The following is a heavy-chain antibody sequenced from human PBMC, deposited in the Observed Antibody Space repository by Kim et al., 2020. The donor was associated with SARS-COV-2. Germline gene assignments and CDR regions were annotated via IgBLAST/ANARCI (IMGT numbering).Heavy chain of an antibody. CDR1: GFTLSAAL. J-gene: IGHJ5*02. CDR2: IKSKTDGGST. D-gene: IGHD6-13*01. V-gene: IGHV3-15*01. CDR3: ITAAAGSYR. Sequence: GGSLRLSCAASGFTLSAALMTWVRQAPGKGLEWVGRIKSKTDGGSTDYAAPVKGRFSISRDDSKITLYLQMDSLKIEDTAVYYCITAAAGSYRWGQGTLVTVSS.